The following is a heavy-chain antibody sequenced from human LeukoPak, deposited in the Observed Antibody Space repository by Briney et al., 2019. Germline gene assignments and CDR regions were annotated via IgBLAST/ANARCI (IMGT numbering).Heavy chain of an antibody. V-gene: IGHV3-23*01. CDR3: ANHASSLLESTLEAG. J-gene: IGHJ4*02. CDR2: ISSEGSNS. CDR1: GFTFRSCP. D-gene: IGHD2/OR15-2a*01. Sequence: GGSLRLSCAASGFTFRSCPMTWVRQAPGKGLEWVSTISSEGSNSHYADSVRGRFTISRDQSKNTLYLQMNSLRAEDTAVYYCANHASSLLESTLEAGWGQGILVTVSS.